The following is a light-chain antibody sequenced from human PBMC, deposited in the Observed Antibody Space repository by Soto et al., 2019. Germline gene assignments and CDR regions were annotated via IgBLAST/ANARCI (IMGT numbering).Light chain of an antibody. Sequence: EIVLTQSPGTPSLSPGERATLSCRASQTVTSSYLAWYQQKPGQAPRLLIYGASSRATGLPDRFSGSGSGTDFTLTISRLEPEDFAVYYCQHYGISPFTFGPGTKVEFK. CDR2: GAS. V-gene: IGKV3-20*01. CDR1: QTVTSSY. CDR3: QHYGISPFT. J-gene: IGKJ3*01.